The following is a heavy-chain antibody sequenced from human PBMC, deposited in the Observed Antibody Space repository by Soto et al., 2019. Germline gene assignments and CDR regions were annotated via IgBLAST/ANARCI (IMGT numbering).Heavy chain of an antibody. CDR1: GFTFSTYS. CDR2: ISSSSSYI. V-gene: IGHV3-21*01. D-gene: IGHD6-6*01. J-gene: IGHJ5*02. Sequence: EVQLVESGGGLVKPGGSLRLSCAASGFTFSTYSMTWVRQAPGKGLEWVSSISSSSSYIYQADSVKGRFTISRDNAKNSLYLQMNSLMAEDTAVYYCARVIVARSNWFDPWGQGTLVTVSS. CDR3: ARVIVARSNWFDP.